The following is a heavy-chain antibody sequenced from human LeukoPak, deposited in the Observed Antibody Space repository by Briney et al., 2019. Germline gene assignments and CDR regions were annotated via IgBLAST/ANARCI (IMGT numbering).Heavy chain of an antibody. CDR1: GYSISSGYF. J-gene: IGHJ3*02. CDR2: THHSGAT. Sequence: PSETLSLTCSVSGYSISSGYFWGWIRQPPGKGPEWIATTHHSGATYYNPSLKSRVTLPVDTSKNQFSLKLSSVTAADTAVYYCARPVGAYDFWSYAFDIRGQGTMVTVSS. V-gene: IGHV4-38-2*01. D-gene: IGHD3-3*01. CDR3: ARPVGAYDFWSYAFDI.